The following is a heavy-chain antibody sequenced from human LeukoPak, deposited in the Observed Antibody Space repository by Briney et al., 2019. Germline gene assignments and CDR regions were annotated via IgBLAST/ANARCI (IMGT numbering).Heavy chain of an antibody. CDR3: ARDAGYCSSSSCGAYFQH. CDR1: GGSISSYY. J-gene: IGHJ1*01. CDR2: IYYTGST. V-gene: IGHV4-59*01. Sequence: SETLSLTCTVSGGSISSYYWSWIRQPPGKGLEWIGYIYYTGSTNYNPSLKSRVIISVDTPKNQFSLKLSSVTAADTAVYYCARDAGYCSSSSCGAYFQHWGQGTLVTVSS. D-gene: IGHD2-2*01.